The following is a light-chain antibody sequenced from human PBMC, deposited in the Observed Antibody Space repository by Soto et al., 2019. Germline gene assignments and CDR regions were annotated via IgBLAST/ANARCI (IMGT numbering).Light chain of an antibody. J-gene: IGKJ2*01. V-gene: IGKV3-15*01. CDR1: QSVRSK. Sequence: EIVLTQSPATLSVSPGERATLSCRASQSVRSKLAWYQHKPGQAPRLLIYGASTRATGIPARFSGSGSGTDFTLTISSRQSEDFAVYYCQEYDNWPSMYTFGQGTKLEIK. CDR2: GAS. CDR3: QEYDNWPSMYT.